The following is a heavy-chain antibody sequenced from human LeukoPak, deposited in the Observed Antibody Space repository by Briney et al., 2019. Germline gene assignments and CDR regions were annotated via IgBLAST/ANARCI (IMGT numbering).Heavy chain of an antibody. CDR2: ISGSGGST. CDR1: GFTFSSYC. D-gene: IGHD1-14*01. CDR3: AKLAINHHFDY. V-gene: IGHV3-23*01. J-gene: IGHJ4*02. Sequence: GGFPRTSCAASGFTFSSYCMSWVRQAPGKGLEWVSAISGSGGSTYYADSVKGRFTISRDNSKNTLYLQMNSLRAEDTAVYYCAKLAINHHFDYWGQGTLVTVSS.